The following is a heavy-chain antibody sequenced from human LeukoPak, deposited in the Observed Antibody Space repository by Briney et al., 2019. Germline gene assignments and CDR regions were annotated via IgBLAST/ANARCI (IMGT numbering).Heavy chain of an antibody. CDR3: ARRRVLLWFGEDGHDAFDI. CDR2: ISGSGGST. J-gene: IGHJ3*02. CDR1: GFTFSSYA. V-gene: IGHV3-23*01. D-gene: IGHD3-10*01. Sequence: HPGGSLRLSCAASGFTFSSYAMSWVRQAPGKGLEWVSAISGSGGSTYYADSVKGRFTISRDNAKNSLYLQMNSLRAEDTALYYCARRRVLLWFGEDGHDAFDIWGQGTMVTVSS.